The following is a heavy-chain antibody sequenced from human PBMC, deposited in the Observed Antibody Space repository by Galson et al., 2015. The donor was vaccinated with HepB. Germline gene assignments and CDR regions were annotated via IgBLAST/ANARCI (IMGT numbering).Heavy chain of an antibody. J-gene: IGHJ4*02. D-gene: IGHD3-22*01. CDR2: IRYDGSNK. CDR1: GFTFSSYG. CDR3: AKDRHYYYDSSGYFDY. V-gene: IGHV3-30*02. Sequence: SLRLSCAASGFTFSSYGMHWVRQAPGKGLAWVAFIRYDGSNKYYADSVKGRFTISRDNSKNTLYLQMNSLRAEDTAAYYCAKDRHYYYDSSGYFDYWGQGTLVTVSS.